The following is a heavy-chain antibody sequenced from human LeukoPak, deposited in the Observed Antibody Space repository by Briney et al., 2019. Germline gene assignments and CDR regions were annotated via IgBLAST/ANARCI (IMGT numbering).Heavy chain of an antibody. V-gene: IGHV4-34*01. Sequence: SETLSLTCAVHGGSFSDYFWSWIRQAPGQGLEWIGESKHGGSTNYNSALKSRVTISVDTSKNQFSLKLSSVTAADTAVYYCARDSSSWPPRSNWGQGTLVTVSS. CDR3: ARDSSSWPPRSN. D-gene: IGHD6-13*01. CDR2: SKHGGST. CDR1: GGSFSDYF. J-gene: IGHJ4*02.